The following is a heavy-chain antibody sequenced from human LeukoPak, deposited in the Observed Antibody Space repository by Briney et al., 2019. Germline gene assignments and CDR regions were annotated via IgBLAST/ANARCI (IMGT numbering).Heavy chain of an antibody. V-gene: IGHV4-59*12. CDR2: IYYSGTT. J-gene: IGHJ4*02. D-gene: IGHD3-22*01. Sequence: SETLSLTCTVSGDSISGYYWSWIRQPPGKRLEWIGNIYYSGTTNYNPSLQSRVTISVDTSKNQFSLKLSSVTAADTAVYYCARVWNYYDSSGCQAFDYWGQGTLVTVSS. CDR3: ARVWNYYDSSGCQAFDY. CDR1: GDSISGYY.